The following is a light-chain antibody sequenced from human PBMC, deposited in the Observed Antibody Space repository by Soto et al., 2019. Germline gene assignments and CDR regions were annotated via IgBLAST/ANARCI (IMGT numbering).Light chain of an antibody. CDR3: SSYTITSTLVI. J-gene: IGLJ2*01. CDR2: EVN. V-gene: IGLV2-14*01. Sequence: QSALTQPASVSGSPGQSISVSCTGSSGDVGSYKYVSWYQQHPGKAPKLIIYEVNKRPSGVSDRFSGSKSGNTASLTISGLQAEDEADYYCSSYTITSTLVIFGGGTKLNVL. CDR1: SGDVGSYKY.